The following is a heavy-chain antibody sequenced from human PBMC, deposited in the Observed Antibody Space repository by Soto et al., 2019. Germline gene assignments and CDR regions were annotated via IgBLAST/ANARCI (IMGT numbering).Heavy chain of an antibody. J-gene: IGHJ6*02. CDR2: INHSGST. Sequence: QVQLQQWGAGLLKPSETLSLTCAVYGGSFSGYYWSWIRQPPGKGLEWVGEINHSGSTNYNPPLKSRVTISVDTSKNQFSLQLSSVTAADTAVYYWARGHDSGWYGYYYYGMDVWGQGTTVTVSS. CDR1: GGSFSGYY. V-gene: IGHV4-34*01. CDR3: ARGHDSGWYGYYYYGMDV. D-gene: IGHD6-19*01.